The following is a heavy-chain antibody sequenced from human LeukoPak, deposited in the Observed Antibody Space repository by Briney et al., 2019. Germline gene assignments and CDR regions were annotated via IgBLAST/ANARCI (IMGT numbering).Heavy chain of an antibody. CDR2: IYHSGST. V-gene: IGHV4-30-2*01. CDR1: GGSISSGGYY. D-gene: IGHD6-13*01. Sequence: SQTLSLTCTVSGGSISSGGYYWSWIRQPPGKGLEWIGYIYHSGSTYYNPSLKSRVTISVDTSKNQFSLKLSSVTAADTAVYYCARSIAAAGLYYFDYWGQGTLVTVSS. J-gene: IGHJ4*02. CDR3: ARSIAAAGLYYFDY.